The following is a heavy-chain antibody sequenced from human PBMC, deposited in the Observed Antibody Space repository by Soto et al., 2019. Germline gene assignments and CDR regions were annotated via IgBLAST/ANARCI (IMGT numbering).Heavy chain of an antibody. V-gene: IGHV1-8*01. CDR3: ARLASRYDFWSGYYNRQYYYYGMDV. CDR2: MNPNSGNT. CDR1: GYTFTSYD. Sequence: SVKVSCKASGYTFTSYDINWVRQATGQGLEWMGWMNPNSGNTGYAQKFQGRVTMTRNTSISTAYMELSSLRSEDTAVYYCARLASRYDFWSGYYNRQYYYYGMDVWGQGTTVTVSS. D-gene: IGHD3-3*01. J-gene: IGHJ6*02.